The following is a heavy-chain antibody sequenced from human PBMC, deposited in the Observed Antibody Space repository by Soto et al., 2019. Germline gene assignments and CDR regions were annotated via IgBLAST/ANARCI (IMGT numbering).Heavy chain of an antibody. CDR3: AKMCTSCSDY. V-gene: IGHV3-23*01. D-gene: IGHD2-2*01. CDR2: ISGSGGST. CDR1: GFTFSSYA. Sequence: GGSLRLSCVASGFTFSSYAMSWVRQAPGKGLEWVSAISGSGGSTYYADSVKGRFTISRDNSKNTLYLRMNSLRAEDTALYYCAKMCTSCSDYWGQGTLVTVSS. J-gene: IGHJ4*02.